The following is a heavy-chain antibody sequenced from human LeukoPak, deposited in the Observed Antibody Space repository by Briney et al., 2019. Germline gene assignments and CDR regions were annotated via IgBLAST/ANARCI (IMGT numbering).Heavy chain of an antibody. D-gene: IGHD2-15*01. CDR3: ARELVGYCSGGSCYGFDY. V-gene: IGHV3-33*01. J-gene: IGHJ4*02. Sequence: GRSLRLSCAASGFTFSSYGMHWVRQAPGKGLEWVAVIWYDGSNKYYADSVKGRFTISRDNSKNTLYLQMNSLRAEDTAAYYCARELVGYCSGGSCYGFDYWGQGTLVTVSS. CDR2: IWYDGSNK. CDR1: GFTFSSYG.